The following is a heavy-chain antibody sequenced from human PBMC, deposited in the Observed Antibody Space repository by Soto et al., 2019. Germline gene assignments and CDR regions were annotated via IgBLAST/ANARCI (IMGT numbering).Heavy chain of an antibody. D-gene: IGHD2-15*01. CDR1: GFTLSTYA. CDR3: ARDSCSGGSCYWHYFDY. V-gene: IGHV3-33*08. Sequence: GGSLRLSCAASGFTLSTYAMSWVRQAPGKGLEWVAVIWYDGSNKNFADSVKGRFTISRDNSKNTLYLQMNSLRAEDTAVYYCARDSCSGGSCYWHYFDYWGQGTLVTVSS. CDR2: IWYDGSNK. J-gene: IGHJ4*02.